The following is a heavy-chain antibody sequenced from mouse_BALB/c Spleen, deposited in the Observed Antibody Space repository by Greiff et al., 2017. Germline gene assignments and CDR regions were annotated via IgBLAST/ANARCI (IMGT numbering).Heavy chain of an antibody. J-gene: IGHJ1*01. Sequence: VQLQQSGAELVKPGASVKLSCKASGYTFTSYYMYWVKQRPGQGLEWIGEISPSNGGTNFNEKFKSKATLTVDKSSSTAYMQLSSLTSEDSAVYCCTRGGLYFDVWGAGTTVTVSS. V-gene: IGHV1S81*02. CDR3: TRGGLYFDV. CDR2: ISPSNGGT. CDR1: GYTFTSYY.